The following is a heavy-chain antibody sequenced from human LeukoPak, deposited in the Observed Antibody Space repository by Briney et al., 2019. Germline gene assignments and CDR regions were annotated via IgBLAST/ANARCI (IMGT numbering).Heavy chain of an antibody. D-gene: IGHD3-10*01. Sequence: PSETLSLTCTVSGGSISSYYWSWIRQPAGNGLEWIGEINHSGSTNYNPSLKSRVTISVDTSKNQFSLKLSSVTAADTAVYYCARKRSGWFGELLPYYFDYWGQGTLVTVSS. CDR1: GGSISSYY. J-gene: IGHJ4*02. CDR2: INHSGST. CDR3: ARKRSGWFGELLPYYFDY. V-gene: IGHV4-34*01.